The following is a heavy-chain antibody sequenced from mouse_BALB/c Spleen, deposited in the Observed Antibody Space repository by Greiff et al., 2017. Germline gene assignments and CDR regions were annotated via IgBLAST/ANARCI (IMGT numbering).Heavy chain of an antibody. CDR2: IRNKANGYTT. V-gene: IGHV7-3*02. CDR1: GFTFTDYY. CDR3: ERDYYGSSRRGYAMDY. J-gene: IGHJ4*01. D-gene: IGHD1-1*01. Sequence: EVMLVESGGGLVQPGGSLRLSCATSGFTFTDYYMSWVRQPPGKALEWLGFIRNKANGYTTEYSASVKGRFTISRDNSQSILYLQMNTLRAEDSATYYCERDYYGSSRRGYAMDYWGQGTSVTVSS.